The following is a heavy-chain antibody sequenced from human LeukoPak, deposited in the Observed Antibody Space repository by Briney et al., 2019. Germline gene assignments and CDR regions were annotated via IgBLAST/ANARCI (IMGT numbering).Heavy chain of an antibody. D-gene: IGHD3-9*01. J-gene: IGHJ4*02. CDR3: ARLLRYFDWLPRHFDY. V-gene: IGHV1-8*03. CDR2: MNPNSGNT. CDR1: GYTFTSYD. Sequence: ASVKVSCKASGYTFTSYDINWVRQATGQGLEWMGWMNPNSGNTGYAQKFQGRVTITRNTSISTAYMELSSLRSEDTAVYYCARLLRYFDWLPRHFDYWGQGTLVTVSS.